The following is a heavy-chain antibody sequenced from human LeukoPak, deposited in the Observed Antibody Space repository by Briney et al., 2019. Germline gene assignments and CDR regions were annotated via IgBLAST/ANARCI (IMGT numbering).Heavy chain of an antibody. CDR3: AKTSEITAGMGYYYMDV. CDR1: GFTFSSYA. Sequence: GGSLRLSCAASGFTFSSYAMSWVRQAPGKGLEWVSAISGSGGSTNYADSVKGRFTISRDNSKNTLYLQMNSLRAEDTAVYYCAKTSEITAGMGYYYMDVWGKGTTVTVSS. J-gene: IGHJ6*03. CDR2: ISGSGGST. V-gene: IGHV3-23*01. D-gene: IGHD5-24*01.